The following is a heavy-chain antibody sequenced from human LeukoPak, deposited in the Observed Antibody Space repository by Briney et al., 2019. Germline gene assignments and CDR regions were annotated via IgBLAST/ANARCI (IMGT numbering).Heavy chain of an antibody. Sequence: GGSLRLSCAASGFTFSSYAMSWVRQAPGKGLEWVSVISGSGGSTYYADSVKGRFTISRDNSKNTLYLQMNSLRVEDTAVYYCASLLDYSRVDYWGQGTLVTVSS. D-gene: IGHD5-12*01. CDR1: GFTFSSYA. CDR3: ASLLDYSRVDY. CDR2: ISGSGGST. V-gene: IGHV3-23*01. J-gene: IGHJ4*02.